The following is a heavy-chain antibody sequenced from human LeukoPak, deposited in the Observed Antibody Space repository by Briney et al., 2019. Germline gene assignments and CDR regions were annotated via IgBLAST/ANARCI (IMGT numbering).Heavy chain of an antibody. CDR1: GGTFSSYA. CDR3: AREARCSGGSCYSRPYYYYGMDV. D-gene: IGHD2-15*01. V-gene: IGHV1-69*13. Sequence: ASVKVSCKASGGTFSSYAISWVRQAPGQGLEWMGGIIPIFGTANYAQKFQGRVTITADESTSTAYMELSSLRSKDTAVYYCAREARCSGGSCYSRPYYYYGMDVWGQGTTVTVSS. J-gene: IGHJ6*02. CDR2: IIPIFGTA.